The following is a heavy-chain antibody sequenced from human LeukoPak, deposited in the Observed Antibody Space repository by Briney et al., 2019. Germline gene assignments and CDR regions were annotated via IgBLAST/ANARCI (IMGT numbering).Heavy chain of an antibody. CDR2: INPNSGGT. V-gene: IGHV1-2*02. CDR1: GYTFTGYY. Sequence: ASVKVSCKASGYTFTGYYMHWVRQDPGQGLEWIGWINPNSGGTNYPQKFQGRVTMTRDTSISTAYMELSRLRSDDTAVYYCARVGKVGATRRWFDPWGQGTLVTVSS. D-gene: IGHD1-26*01. J-gene: IGHJ5*02. CDR3: ARVGKVGATRRWFDP.